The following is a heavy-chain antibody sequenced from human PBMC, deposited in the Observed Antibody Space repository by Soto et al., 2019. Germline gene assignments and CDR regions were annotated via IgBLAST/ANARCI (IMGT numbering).Heavy chain of an antibody. Sequence: PGESLKISCKGSGYSFTSYWIGWVRQMPGKGLEWMGIIYPGDSDTRYSPSFQGQATISADKSISTAYLQWSSLKASDTAMYYCARADGDYVRYYYGMDVWGQGTTVTVSS. D-gene: IGHD4-17*01. CDR1: GYSFTSYW. J-gene: IGHJ6*02. CDR3: ARADGDYVRYYYGMDV. CDR2: IYPGDSDT. V-gene: IGHV5-51*01.